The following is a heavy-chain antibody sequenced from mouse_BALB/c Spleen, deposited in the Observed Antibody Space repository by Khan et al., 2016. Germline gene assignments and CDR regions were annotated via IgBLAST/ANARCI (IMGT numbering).Heavy chain of an antibody. CDR1: GFTFSSFG. V-gene: IGHV5-17*02. J-gene: IGHJ4*01. Sequence: EVELVESGGGLVQPGGSRKLSCAASGFTFSSFGMHWVRQAPEKGLEWVAYISSGSSTIYYADTVKGRFTISRDNPKNTLFLQMTSLRSEDTAMYYCARYIYYRYDGYAMDYWGQGTSVTVSS. CDR2: ISSGSSTI. D-gene: IGHD2-14*01. CDR3: ARYIYYRYDGYAMDY.